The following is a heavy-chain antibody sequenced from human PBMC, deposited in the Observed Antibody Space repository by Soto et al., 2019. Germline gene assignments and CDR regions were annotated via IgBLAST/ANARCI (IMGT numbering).Heavy chain of an antibody. J-gene: IGHJ6*02. CDR2: ISGSGDGT. D-gene: IGHD2-8*01. V-gene: IGHV3-23*01. Sequence: PVGSLRVSCAASGFSVSDYAMSWVRQAPGKGLEWVSSISGSGDGTYYGDSVKGRFTLSRATSQKTLYLQINNLRGEDTAVYFCTKSRRSVLMVYGFGGMDVWGRGTTVTVSS. CDR3: TKSRRSVLMVYGFGGMDV. CDR1: GFSVSDYA.